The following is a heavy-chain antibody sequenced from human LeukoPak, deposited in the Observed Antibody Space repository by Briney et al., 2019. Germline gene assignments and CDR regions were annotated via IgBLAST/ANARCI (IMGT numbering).Heavy chain of an antibody. Sequence: GGSLRLSCAASGFTFDHYLMSWVRQAPGKGLEWVSAISGSGGSTYYAESVKGRFTVSRDNSKNTLYLQMNSLRAEDTAVYYCARVGMGYSGYPTYYFDYWGQGTLVTVSS. V-gene: IGHV3-23*01. D-gene: IGHD5-12*01. J-gene: IGHJ4*02. CDR2: ISGSGGST. CDR1: GFTFDHYL. CDR3: ARVGMGYSGYPTYYFDY.